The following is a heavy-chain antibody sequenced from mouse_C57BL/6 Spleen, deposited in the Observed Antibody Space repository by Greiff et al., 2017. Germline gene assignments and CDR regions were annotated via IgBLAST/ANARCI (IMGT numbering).Heavy chain of an antibody. CDR2: INPNNGGT. D-gene: IGHD1-1*01. Sequence: VQLQQSGPELVKPGASVKISCKASGYTFTDYYMNWVKQSHGKSLEWIGDINPNNGGTSYNQKFKGKATLTVDKSSSTAYMELRSLTSEDSAVYYFANYYGSTWFAYWCQGTLVTVSA. V-gene: IGHV1-26*01. CDR3: ANYYGSTWFAY. J-gene: IGHJ3*01. CDR1: GYTFTDYY.